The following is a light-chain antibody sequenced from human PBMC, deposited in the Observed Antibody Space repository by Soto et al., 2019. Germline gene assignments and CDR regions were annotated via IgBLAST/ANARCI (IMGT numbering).Light chain of an antibody. V-gene: IGLV1-40*01. CDR2: ANS. CDR3: QSYDSSLSAYV. CDR1: SSNIGTGYD. Sequence: QSVLTQPPSVSGAPGLRVTISCAGSSSNIGTGYDVHWYRQLPGTAPKLLIYANSNRPSGVPDRFSGSKSGTSASLAITGLQAEDEADYYCQSYDSSLSAYVFGTGTKLTVL. J-gene: IGLJ1*01.